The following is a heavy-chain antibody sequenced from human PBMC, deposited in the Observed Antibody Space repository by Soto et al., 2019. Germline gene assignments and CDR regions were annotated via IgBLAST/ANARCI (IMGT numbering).Heavy chain of an antibody. V-gene: IGHV4-34*01. Sequence: PSETLSLTCAVYGGSFSCYYWSWIRQPPGKGLEWIGEINHSGSTNYNPSLKSRVTISVDTSKNQFSLKLSSVTAADTAVYYCARGTTSRAFDIWGQGTMVTVSS. CDR3: ARGTTSRAFDI. CDR2: INHSGST. CDR1: GGSFSCYY. D-gene: IGHD2-2*01. J-gene: IGHJ3*02.